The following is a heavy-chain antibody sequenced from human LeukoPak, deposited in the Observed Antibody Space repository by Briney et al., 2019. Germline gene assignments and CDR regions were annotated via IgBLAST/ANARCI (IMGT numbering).Heavy chain of an antibody. V-gene: IGHV1-2*02. CDR3: ARDDDSSGYRPGIFDY. CDR1: GYTFTGYF. CDR2: INPNSGGT. D-gene: IGHD3-22*01. Sequence: ASVKVSCKASGYTFTGYFIYWVRHAPGQGLEWMGWINPNSGGTNYAQKFQGRVTMTRDTSISTAYMELRRLRSDDTAVYYCARDDDSSGYRPGIFDYWGQGTLVTVSS. J-gene: IGHJ4*02.